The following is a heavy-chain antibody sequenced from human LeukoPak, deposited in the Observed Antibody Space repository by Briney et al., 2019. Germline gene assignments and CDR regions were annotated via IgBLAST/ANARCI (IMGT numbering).Heavy chain of an antibody. Sequence: PGGSLRLSCAGSGFTFSSYAMSWVRQAPGKGLEWVAEISYDGGNTYYADSEKGRFTISRDNSKNTLYLQMNSLRAEDTAVYYCAKEGTGIHFDYWGQGTLVTVSS. CDR2: ISYDGGNT. J-gene: IGHJ4*02. CDR1: GFTFSSYA. D-gene: IGHD1-1*01. V-gene: IGHV3-30-3*01. CDR3: AKEGTGIHFDY.